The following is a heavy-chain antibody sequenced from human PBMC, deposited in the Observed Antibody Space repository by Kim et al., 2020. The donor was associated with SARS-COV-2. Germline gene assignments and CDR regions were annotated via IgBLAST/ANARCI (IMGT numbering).Heavy chain of an antibody. CDR3: AKEMNVYYDILTGYLPPYYYYGMDV. Sequence: GGSLRLSCAASGFTFSSYGMHWVRQAPGKGLEWVAVISYDGSNKYYADSVKGRFTISRDNSKYTLYLQMNSLRAEDTAVYYCAKEMNVYYDILTGYLPPYYYYGMDVWGQGTTVTVSS. CDR1: GFTFSSYG. V-gene: IGHV3-30*18. J-gene: IGHJ6*02. D-gene: IGHD3-9*01. CDR2: ISYDGSNK.